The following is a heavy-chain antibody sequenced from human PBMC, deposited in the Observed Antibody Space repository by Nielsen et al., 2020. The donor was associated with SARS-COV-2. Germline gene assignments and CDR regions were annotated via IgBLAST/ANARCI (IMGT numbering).Heavy chain of an antibody. J-gene: IGHJ4*02. CDR3: AREGDTYGVRNFDY. CDR2: FYSGGTT. CDR1: GFIVSSKY. Sequence: GSLRLSCAASGFIVSSKYMNWVRQAPGKGLEWVSVFYSGGTTLYADSVKGRFIISRDNSRNTLYLQMNSLRVEDTAMYYCAREGDTYGVRNFDYWGQGVMVTVSS. D-gene: IGHD5-18*01. V-gene: IGHV3-53*01.